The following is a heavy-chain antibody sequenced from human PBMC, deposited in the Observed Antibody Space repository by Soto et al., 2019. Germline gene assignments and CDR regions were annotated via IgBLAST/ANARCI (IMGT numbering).Heavy chain of an antibody. J-gene: IGHJ4*02. Sequence: GSGPTLVNPTQTLTLTCTFSGFSLSTSGMCVSWIRQPPGKALEWLARIDWDDDKYYSTSLKTRLTISKDTSKNQVVLTMTNMDPVDTATYYCARSSYYDILTGYYFDYWGQGTLVTVSS. CDR1: GFSLSTSGMC. V-gene: IGHV2-70*11. D-gene: IGHD3-9*01. CDR2: IDWDDDK. CDR3: ARSSYYDILTGYYFDY.